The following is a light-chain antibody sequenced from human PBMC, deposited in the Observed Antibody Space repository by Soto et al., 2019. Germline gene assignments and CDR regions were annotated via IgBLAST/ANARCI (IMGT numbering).Light chain of an antibody. CDR2: GAS. Sequence: EIVMTQSPSTLPVSPGERATLSCRASQSVSSSYLAWYQQKPGQAPRLLIYGASSRATGIPDRFSGSGSGTDFTLTISRLEPEDFAVYYCQQYGSSRTFGRGTKVDIK. CDR3: QQYGSSRT. CDR1: QSVSSSY. J-gene: IGKJ1*01. V-gene: IGKV3-20*01.